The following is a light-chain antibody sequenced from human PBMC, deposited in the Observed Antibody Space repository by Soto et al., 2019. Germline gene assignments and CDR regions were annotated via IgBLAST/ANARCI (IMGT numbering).Light chain of an antibody. Sequence: QSALTQPAPVSGSPGQAITISCTGTSGDIGGYDYVSWYQQHPGKAPKLMIYDVSNRPSGVSNRFSGSKSGTTASLTLSGRQAEDEADYYCSSYTSSNTYVFGTGTKLTVL. J-gene: IGLJ1*01. CDR2: DVS. CDR1: SGDIGGYDY. V-gene: IGLV2-14*03. CDR3: SSYTSSNTYV.